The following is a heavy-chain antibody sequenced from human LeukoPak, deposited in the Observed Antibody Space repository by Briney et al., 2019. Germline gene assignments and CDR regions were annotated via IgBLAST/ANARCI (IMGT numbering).Heavy chain of an antibody. CDR3: ANLVIASGQGVDY. CDR1: GFTVSSNY. CDR2: IYSGGST. V-gene: IGHV3-53*05. J-gene: IGHJ4*02. Sequence: GGSLRLSCAASGFTVSSNYMSWVRQAPGKGLEWVSVIYSGGSTYYADSVKGRFTISRDNSKNTLYLQMNSLRDDDTAMYYCANLVIASGQGVDYWGQGTPVTVSS. D-gene: IGHD2-21*01.